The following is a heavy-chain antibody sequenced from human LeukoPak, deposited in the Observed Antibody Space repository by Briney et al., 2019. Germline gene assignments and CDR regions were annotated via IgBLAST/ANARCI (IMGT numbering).Heavy chain of an antibody. D-gene: IGHD1-26*01. Sequence: ASVKVSCKASGYTFTTSGISWVRQAPGQGLEWMGWISTYNGNTNYAQILQGRVTMTTDTSTSTAYMELRSLRSDDTAVYYCARGGLRGSYYEYFHHWGQGTLVSVSS. CDR1: GYTFTTSG. J-gene: IGHJ1*01. CDR2: ISTYNGNT. V-gene: IGHV1-18*01. CDR3: ARGGLRGSYYEYFHH.